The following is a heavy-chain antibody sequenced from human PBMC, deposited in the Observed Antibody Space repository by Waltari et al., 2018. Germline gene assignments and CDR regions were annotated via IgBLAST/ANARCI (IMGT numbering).Heavy chain of an antibody. CDR2: TSGSGHI. J-gene: IGHJ4*02. D-gene: IGHD1-26*01. V-gene: IGHV3-23*04. CDR3: AKDKEDIWFGYYRYFDY. CDR1: GFTFSQYG. Sequence: EVHLEESGGGLVQPGGSLRLSCEASGFTFSQYGMSWVRQALGKGLEWVSSTSGSGHIYYADSVKGRFTLSRDNSQNTLYLQMDSLRAEDTAVYYCAKDKEDIWFGYYRYFDYWGQGILVTVSS.